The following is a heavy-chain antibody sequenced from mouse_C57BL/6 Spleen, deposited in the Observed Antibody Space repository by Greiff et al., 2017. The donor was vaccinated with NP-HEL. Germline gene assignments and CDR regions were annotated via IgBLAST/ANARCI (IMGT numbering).Heavy chain of an antibody. Sequence: QVQLQQPGAELVRPGSSVKLSCKASGYTFTSYWMHWVKQRPIQGLEWIGNIDPSDSETHYNQKFKDKATLTVDKSSRTAYMQLSSLTSEDSAVYYCARYSNRGFAYWGQGTLVTVSA. CDR2: IDPSDSET. V-gene: IGHV1-52*01. J-gene: IGHJ3*01. D-gene: IGHD2-5*01. CDR3: ARYSNRGFAY. CDR1: GYTFTSYW.